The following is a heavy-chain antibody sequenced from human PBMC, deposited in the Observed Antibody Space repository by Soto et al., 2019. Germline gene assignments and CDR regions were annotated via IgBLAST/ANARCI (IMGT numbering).Heavy chain of an antibody. CDR2: ISAYNGNT. J-gene: IGHJ3*02. CDR3: ARVRQQLDYDAFDI. Sequence: GASVKVSCKASGYTFTSYGISWVRQAPGQGLEWMGWISAYNGNTNYAQKLQGRVTMTTDTSTSTAYMELRSLRSDDTAVYYCARVRQQLDYDAFDIWGQGTMVTVSS. CDR1: GYTFTSYG. V-gene: IGHV1-18*01. D-gene: IGHD6-13*01.